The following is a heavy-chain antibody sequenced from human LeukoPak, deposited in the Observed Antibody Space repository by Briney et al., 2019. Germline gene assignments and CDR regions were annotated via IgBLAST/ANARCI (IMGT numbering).Heavy chain of an antibody. V-gene: IGHV4-59*08. CDR3: ARLTKGEQWLAYYFDY. Sequence: PSETLSLTFTVSGGSISGFVWSWIRQPPGEGLDYIGFIYDTWTSTNYHPLLKSRVTLSVDTSKNQFSLNLNSVTAADTAVYSCARLTKGEQWLAYYFDYWGQGALVTVSS. D-gene: IGHD6-19*01. CDR1: GGSISGFV. CDR2: IYDTWTST. J-gene: IGHJ4*02.